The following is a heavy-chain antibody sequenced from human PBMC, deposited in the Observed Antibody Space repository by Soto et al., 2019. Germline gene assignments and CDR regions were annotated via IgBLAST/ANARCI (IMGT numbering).Heavy chain of an antibody. CDR3: ARHELTTVTSVDFQH. D-gene: IGHD4-17*01. CDR2: IYYSGST. Sequence: SETLSLTCTVSGGSISSYYWSWIRHPPGKGLEWIGYIYYSGSTNYNPSLKSRVTISVDTSKNQFSLKLSSVTAADTAVYYCARHELTTVTSVDFQHWGQATLVTSPQ. CDR1: GGSISSYY. V-gene: IGHV4-59*08. J-gene: IGHJ1*01.